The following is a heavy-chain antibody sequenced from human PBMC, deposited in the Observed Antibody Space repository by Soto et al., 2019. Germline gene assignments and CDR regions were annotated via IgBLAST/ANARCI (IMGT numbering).Heavy chain of an antibody. CDR1: GFNFRSYG. CDR3: AREGAELGIGYFDY. D-gene: IGHD7-27*01. V-gene: IGHV3-33*01. J-gene: IGHJ4*02. CDR2: IWYDGSNK. Sequence: PGGSKILSCAASGFNFRSYGMHWVRQAPGEGLEWVAVIWYDGSNKYYADSVKGRFTISRDNSKNTLYLQMNSLRAEDTAVYYCAREGAELGIGYFDYWGQGTLVTVSS.